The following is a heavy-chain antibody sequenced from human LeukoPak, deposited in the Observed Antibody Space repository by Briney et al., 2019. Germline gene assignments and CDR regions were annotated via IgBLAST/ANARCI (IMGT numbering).Heavy chain of an antibody. Sequence: GASVKVSCKASGGTFSSYAISWVRQAPGQGLEWMGGIIPIFGTANYAQKFQGRVTITADESTSTAYMELSSLRSEDTAVYYCARGRGYCSSTSCHFPYYYYGVDVWGQGTTVTVSS. CDR2: IIPIFGTA. D-gene: IGHD2-2*01. V-gene: IGHV1-69*13. CDR1: GGTFSSYA. J-gene: IGHJ6*02. CDR3: ARGRGYCSSTSCHFPYYYYGVDV.